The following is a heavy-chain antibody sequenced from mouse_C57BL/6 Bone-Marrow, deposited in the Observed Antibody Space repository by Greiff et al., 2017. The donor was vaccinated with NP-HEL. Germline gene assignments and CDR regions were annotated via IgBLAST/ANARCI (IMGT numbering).Heavy chain of an antibody. J-gene: IGHJ1*03. V-gene: IGHV5-9-1*02. CDR3: TREGLRRRFWYFDV. Sequence: EVMLVESGEGLVKPGGSLKLSCAASGFTFSSYAMSWVRQTPEKRLEWVAYISSGGDYTYYADTVKGRFTISRDNARNTLYLQMSSLKSEDTAMYYCTREGLRRRFWYFDVWGTGTTVTVSS. D-gene: IGHD2-4*01. CDR1: GFTFSSYA. CDR2: ISSGGDYT.